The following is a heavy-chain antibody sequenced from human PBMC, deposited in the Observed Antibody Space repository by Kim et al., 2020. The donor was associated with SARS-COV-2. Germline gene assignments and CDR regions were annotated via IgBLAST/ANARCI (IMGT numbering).Heavy chain of an antibody. CDR2: ISYDGSNK. Sequence: GGSLRLSCAASGFTFSSYDMHWVRQAPGKGLEWVAVISYDGSNKYYADSVKGRFTISRDNSNDTLYLQINTLRAEDTAVYYCAKEGRLGLYDYTGMDVWGQGTTVTVSS. V-gene: IGHV3-30*18. J-gene: IGHJ6*02. CDR3: AKEGRLGLYDYTGMDV. D-gene: IGHD3-22*01. CDR1: GFTFSSYD.